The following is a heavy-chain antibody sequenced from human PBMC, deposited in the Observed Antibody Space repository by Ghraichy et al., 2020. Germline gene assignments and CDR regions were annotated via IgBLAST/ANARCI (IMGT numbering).Heavy chain of an antibody. J-gene: IGHJ2*01. Sequence: GGSLRLSCAASGFSFNDYAMNWVRQAPGKGLEWISYISGSGSAIYYADSVKGRFTISRDNARNSLFLQINGLRDEDTAVYYCARDYYDDWYFDLWGRGTLVTVSS. D-gene: IGHD3-22*01. V-gene: IGHV3-48*02. CDR2: ISGSGSAI. CDR3: ARDYYDDWYFDL. CDR1: GFSFNDYA.